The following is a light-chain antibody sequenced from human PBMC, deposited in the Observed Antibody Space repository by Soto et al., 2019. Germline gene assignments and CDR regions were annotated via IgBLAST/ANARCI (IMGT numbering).Light chain of an antibody. CDR1: SGHRNYF. V-gene: IGLV4-60*02. J-gene: IGLJ3*02. CDR2: VEGSGSY. Sequence: QPVLTQSSSASGSLGSSVKLTCTLSSGHRNYFIAWHQQQPGKAPRYLMKVEGSGSYNKGSGVPDRFAGSSSGADRYLTISNLQFEDEADYYCETWDSNTRVFGGGTQLTVL. CDR3: ETWDSNTRV.